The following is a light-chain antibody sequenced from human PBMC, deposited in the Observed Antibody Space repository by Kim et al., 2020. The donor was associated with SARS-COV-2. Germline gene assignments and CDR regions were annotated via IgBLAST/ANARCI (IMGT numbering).Light chain of an antibody. CDR1: SSNIGNNY. V-gene: IGLV1-51*01. CDR2: DNN. Sequence: GQKVTISCSGSSSNIGNNYVYWYQQRPGTAPKLLIYDNNKRPSGIPDRFSGSKSGTSATLGISGLQTGDEADYYCGTWDSSLSAYVFGTGTKVTVL. CDR3: GTWDSSLSAYV. J-gene: IGLJ1*01.